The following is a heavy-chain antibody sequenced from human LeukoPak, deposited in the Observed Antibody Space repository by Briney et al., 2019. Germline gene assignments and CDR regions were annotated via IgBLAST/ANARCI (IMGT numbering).Heavy chain of an antibody. CDR2: ISGSGGRT. J-gene: IGHJ4*02. Sequence: GGSLRLSCAASEFTFSSYAMSWVRQAPGKGLEWVSAISGSGGRTYYAESVKGRFTISRDNNENTLYLQMNSLRAEDTALYYCGRAYDFSRHWGQGTLVTVSS. CDR1: EFTFSSYA. D-gene: IGHD3-3*01. V-gene: IGHV3-23*01. CDR3: GRAYDFSRH.